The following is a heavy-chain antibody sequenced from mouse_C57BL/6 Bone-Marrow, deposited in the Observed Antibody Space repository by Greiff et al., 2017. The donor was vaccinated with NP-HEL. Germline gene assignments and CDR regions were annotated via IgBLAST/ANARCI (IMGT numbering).Heavy chain of an antibody. CDR1: GFNIKNTY. Sequence: VQLQQSVAELVRPGASVKLSCTASGFNIKNTYMHWVKQRPEQGLEWIGRIDPANGNTKYDPKFQGKATITADTSSNTAYLQLSSLTSEDTAIYYCARREIYYYGSSPYFDVWGTGTTVTVSS. CDR2: IDPANGNT. J-gene: IGHJ1*03. CDR3: ARREIYYYGSSPYFDV. V-gene: IGHV14-3*01. D-gene: IGHD1-1*01.